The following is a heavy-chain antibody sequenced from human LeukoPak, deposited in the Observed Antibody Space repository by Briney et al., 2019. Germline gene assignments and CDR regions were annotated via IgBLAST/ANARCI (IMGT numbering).Heavy chain of an antibody. CDR2: IKSKTDGGTT. V-gene: IGHV3-15*01. D-gene: IGHD3-9*01. J-gene: IGHJ6*03. CDR1: GFTFNTYA. Sequence: GGSLRLSCAASGFTFNTYAMSWVRQAPGKGLEWVGRIKSKTDGGTTDYAAPVKGRFTISRDDSKNTLYLQMNSLKTEDTAVYYCTISLVLRYFDWLPHDYYYYYMDVWGKGTTVTISS. CDR3: TISLVLRYFDWLPHDYYYYYMDV.